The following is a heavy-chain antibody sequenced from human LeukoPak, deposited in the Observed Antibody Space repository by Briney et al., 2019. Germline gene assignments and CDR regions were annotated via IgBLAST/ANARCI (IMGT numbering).Heavy chain of an antibody. J-gene: IGHJ3*02. D-gene: IGHD3-3*01. CDR3: ARGRSEWLLSTGAFDI. CDR2: IYYSGST. Sequence: PSETLSLTCTVSGGSISSYYWSWIRQPPGKGLEWIGYIYYSGSTNYNPSLKSRVTISVDTSKNQFSLKLSSVTAADTAVYYCARGRSEWLLSTGAFDIWGQGTMVTVSS. V-gene: IGHV4-59*01. CDR1: GGSISSYY.